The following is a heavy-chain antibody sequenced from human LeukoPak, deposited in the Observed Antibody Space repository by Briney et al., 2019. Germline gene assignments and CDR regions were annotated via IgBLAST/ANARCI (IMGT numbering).Heavy chain of an antibody. J-gene: IGHJ4*02. V-gene: IGHV4-59*11. CDR3: ATRPGGSTWYGVFDY. D-gene: IGHD6-13*01. CDR2: IYSGGST. Sequence: SETLSLTCTFSGTSISSHYWSWIRQPPGKGMEWIGYIYSGGSTNYNPSLKSRVTMSVDTSKNQFSLRLTSVTAADTALYFCATRPGGSTWYGVFDYWSPGTLVTVS. CDR1: GTSISSHY.